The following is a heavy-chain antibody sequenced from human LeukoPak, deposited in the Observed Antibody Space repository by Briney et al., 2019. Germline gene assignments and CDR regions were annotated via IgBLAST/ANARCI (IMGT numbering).Heavy chain of an antibody. Sequence: PSETLSLTCTVSGGSISSYYWSWIRQPAGKGLEWIGRIYTSGSTNYNPSLKSRVTMSVDTSKNQFSLKLSSVTAADTAVYYCARGPGGVVVPAAMVYYYYVDVWGKGTTVTVSS. J-gene: IGHJ6*03. CDR3: ARGPGGVVVPAAMVYYYYVDV. CDR1: GGSISSYY. D-gene: IGHD2-2*01. V-gene: IGHV4-4*07. CDR2: IYTSGST.